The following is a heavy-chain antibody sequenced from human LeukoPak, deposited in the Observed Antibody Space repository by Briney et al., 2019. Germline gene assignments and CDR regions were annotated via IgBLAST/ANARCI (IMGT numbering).Heavy chain of an antibody. J-gene: IGHJ6*02. CDR3: AKMSSSWTYYYGMDV. Sequence: GGSLRLSCAASGFTFSSYSMSWVRQAPGKGLEWVSSISSSSSYIYYADSVKGRFTISRDNAKNSLYLQMNSLRAEDTAVYYCAKMSSSWTYYYGMDVWGQGTTVTVSS. CDR1: GFTFSSYS. CDR2: ISSSSSYI. D-gene: IGHD6-13*01. V-gene: IGHV3-21*04.